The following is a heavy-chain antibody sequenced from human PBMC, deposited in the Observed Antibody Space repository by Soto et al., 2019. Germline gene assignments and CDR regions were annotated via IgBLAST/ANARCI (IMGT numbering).Heavy chain of an antibody. J-gene: IGHJ6*02. CDR2: TYYRSKWYN. CDR1: GVTVSSDTAV. V-gene: IGHV6-1*01. D-gene: IGHD6-6*01. Sequence: LSLTCAISGVTVSSDTAVWDWFRQSPSRGLEWLGRTYYRSKWYNDYAVSVKSRITLNPDTSKNQFSLQLNSLTPEDTAVYYCARAKEYTSSSGMDVWGQGITVTVSS. CDR3: ARAKEYTSSSGMDV.